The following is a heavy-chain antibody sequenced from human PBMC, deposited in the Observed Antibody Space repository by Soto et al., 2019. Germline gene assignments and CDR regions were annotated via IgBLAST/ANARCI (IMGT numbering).Heavy chain of an antibody. CDR2: INPNSGGT. V-gene: IGHV1-2*02. CDR1: GYTFTGYY. Sequence: ASVKVSCKASGYTFTGYYMHWVRQAPGQGLEWMGWINPNSGGTNYAQKFQGRVTMTRDTSISTAYMELSRLRSDDTAVYYCARYRRPVLRFLEWLSTATFDYWGQGTLVTVSS. CDR3: ARYRRPVLRFLEWLSTATFDY. D-gene: IGHD3-3*01. J-gene: IGHJ4*02.